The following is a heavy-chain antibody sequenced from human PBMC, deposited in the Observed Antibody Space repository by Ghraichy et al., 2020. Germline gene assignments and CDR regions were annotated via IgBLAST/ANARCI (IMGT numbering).Heavy chain of an antibody. D-gene: IGHD3-3*01. V-gene: IGHV3-23*01. CDR3: AKDGAQYYDFWSGYYLGNFDY. J-gene: IGHJ4*02. Sequence: LSLTCAASGFTFSSYAMSWVRQAPGKGLEWVSAISGSGGSTYYADSVKGRFTISRDNSKNTLYLQMNSLRVEDTAVYYCAKDGAQYYDFWSGYYLGNFDYWGQGTLVTVSS. CDR2: ISGSGGST. CDR1: GFTFSSYA.